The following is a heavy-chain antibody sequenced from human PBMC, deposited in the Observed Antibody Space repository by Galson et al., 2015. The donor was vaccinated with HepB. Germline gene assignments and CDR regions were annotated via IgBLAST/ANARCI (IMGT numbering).Heavy chain of an antibody. CDR2: IIPIFGTA. V-gene: IGHV1-69*13. CDR3: ARTMIVENWFDP. D-gene: IGHD3-22*01. CDR1: GGTFSSYA. J-gene: IGHJ5*02. Sequence: SVKVSCKASGGTFSSYAISWVRQAPGQGLEWMGGIIPIFGTANYAQKFQGRVTITADESTSTAYMELSSLRSEDTAVHYCARTMIVENWFDPWGQGTLVTVSS.